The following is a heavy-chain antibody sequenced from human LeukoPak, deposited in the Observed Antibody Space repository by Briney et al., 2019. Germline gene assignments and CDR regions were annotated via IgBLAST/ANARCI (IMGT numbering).Heavy chain of an antibody. Sequence: GGSLRLSCAASGFTFSSCGFHWVRQAPGKGLEWVAVIWYDGTHKYYADSVKGRLTISRDNSKNTVYLQMNSLRAEDTAVYYCVKDRGDGYRGFDYWGQGTLVTASS. D-gene: IGHD5-24*01. CDR1: GFTFSSCG. CDR3: VKDRGDGYRGFDY. J-gene: IGHJ4*02. CDR2: IWYDGTHK. V-gene: IGHV3-33*06.